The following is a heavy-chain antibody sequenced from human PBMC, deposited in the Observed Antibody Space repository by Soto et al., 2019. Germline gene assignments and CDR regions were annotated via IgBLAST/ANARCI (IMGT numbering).Heavy chain of an antibody. Sequence: EVQLVESGGGLVQPGGSLRLSCAASGFTFSSYDMHWVRQATGKGLEWVSAIGTAGDTYYPGSVKGRFTISRENAKNSLYLQMNSLRAGDTAVYYCARAAGYCSGGSCSDYYYGMDVWGQGTTVTVSS. CDR2: IGTAGDT. CDR3: ARAAGYCSGGSCSDYYYGMDV. J-gene: IGHJ6*02. CDR1: GFTFSSYD. D-gene: IGHD2-15*01. V-gene: IGHV3-13*01.